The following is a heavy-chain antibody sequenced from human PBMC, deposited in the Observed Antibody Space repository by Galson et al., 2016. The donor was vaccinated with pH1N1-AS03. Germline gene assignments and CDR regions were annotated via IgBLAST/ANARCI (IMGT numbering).Heavy chain of an antibody. J-gene: IGHJ4*02. D-gene: IGHD3-16*01. CDR2: INTDETKT. V-gene: IGHV3-74*01. CDR3: ERGILGDAVGLDS. CDR1: GFTLRNYW. Sequence: SLRLSCAASGFTLRNYWMHWVRQAPGGGLVWVSRINTDETKTYYADSVEGRFAISRDIAKNTVYLQMNSLGPEDTAVYYCERGILGDAVGLDSWGQGTLVTVSS.